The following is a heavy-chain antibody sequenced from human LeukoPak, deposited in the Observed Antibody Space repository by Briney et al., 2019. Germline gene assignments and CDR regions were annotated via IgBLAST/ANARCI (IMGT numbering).Heavy chain of an antibody. Sequence: PGGSLRLSCAASGFTVSSNYMSWVRQAPGKGLEWVSVIYSGGTTYYADSVKGRFTISRDNSKNTLYLQMNSLRAEDTAVYYCARDAYGDNYFDYWGQGTLVTVSS. D-gene: IGHD4-17*01. V-gene: IGHV3-66*01. CDR1: GFTVSSNY. CDR2: IYSGGTT. CDR3: ARDAYGDNYFDY. J-gene: IGHJ4*02.